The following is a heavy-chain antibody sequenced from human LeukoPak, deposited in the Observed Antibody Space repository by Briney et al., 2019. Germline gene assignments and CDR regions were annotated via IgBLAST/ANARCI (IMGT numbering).Heavy chain of an antibody. Sequence: SETLSLTCTVSGGSISSSSYYWSWIRRPPGKGLEWIGYIYYSGSTNYNPSLKSRVTISVDTSKNQFSLKLSSVTAADTAVYYCARRQYSSSSWGMDVWGQGTTVTVSS. CDR3: ARRQYSSSSWGMDV. CDR2: IYYSGST. V-gene: IGHV4-61*01. D-gene: IGHD6-13*01. CDR1: GGSISSSSYY. J-gene: IGHJ6*02.